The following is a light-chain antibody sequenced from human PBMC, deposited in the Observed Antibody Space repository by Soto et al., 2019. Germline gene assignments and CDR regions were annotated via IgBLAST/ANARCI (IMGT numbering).Light chain of an antibody. Sequence: QSALTQPPSASGSPGQSVTISCTGTSSDVGGYNYVSWYQQHPGCAPKLMIYEVSKRPLGVPDRFSGSKSGNTASLTVSGLQAEDEADYYCSSYAGSNNLYVFGPGTKLTVL. CDR3: SSYAGSNNLYV. V-gene: IGLV2-8*01. J-gene: IGLJ1*01. CDR2: EVS. CDR1: SSDVGGYNY.